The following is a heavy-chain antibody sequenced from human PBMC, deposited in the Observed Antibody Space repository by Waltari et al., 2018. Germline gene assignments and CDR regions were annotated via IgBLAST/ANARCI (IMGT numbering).Heavy chain of an antibody. CDR1: GGTFSSYA. CDR3: ARDRAYVGAAAGLNYFDY. D-gene: IGHD6-13*01. Sequence: QVQLVQSGAEVKKPGSSVKVSCKASGGTFSSYAISWVRQAPGQGLEWMGRIIPIFGTANYAQKCQGRVTITTDEATSTAYMELSSLRSEDTAVYYCARDRAYVGAAAGLNYFDYWGQGTLVTVSS. J-gene: IGHJ4*02. V-gene: IGHV1-69*05. CDR2: IIPIFGTA.